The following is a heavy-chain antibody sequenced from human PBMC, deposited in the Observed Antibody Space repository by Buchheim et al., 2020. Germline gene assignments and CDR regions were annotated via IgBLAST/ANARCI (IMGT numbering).Heavy chain of an antibody. J-gene: IGHJ4*02. CDR2: VYTTGTT. CDR1: GGSVNYYY. V-gene: IGHV4-4*07. D-gene: IGHD2-21*02. CDR3: ARRVFAMVTAIYDY. Sequence: QVQLLESGPGLVKPSETLSLTCSVSGGSVNYYYWSWIRQAAGKGLEWIGRVYTTGTTDYNPSLKSRVTISVDTSKNQFSLKLSSVTAADTAVYYCARRVFAMVTAIYDYWGQGTL.